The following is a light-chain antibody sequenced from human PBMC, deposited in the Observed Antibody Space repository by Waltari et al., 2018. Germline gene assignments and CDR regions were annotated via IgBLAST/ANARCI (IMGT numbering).Light chain of an antibody. CDR2: DAT. V-gene: IGKV1-39*01. CDR3: QQSYSTPRT. J-gene: IGKJ2*01. Sequence: DIQMTQSPSSLSASVGDRVAIPCLASQSISSFLSWYQQKPGKAPKLLIYDATRLQSGVPSRFSGSRSGTDFTLTISNLQPEDFATYYCQQSYSTPRTFGQGTKLEIK. CDR1: QSISSF.